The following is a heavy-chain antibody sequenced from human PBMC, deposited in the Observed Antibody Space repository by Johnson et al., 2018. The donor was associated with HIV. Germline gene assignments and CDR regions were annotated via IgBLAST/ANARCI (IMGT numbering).Heavy chain of an antibody. CDR1: GFTFSSYS. CDR3: SRSRWGDDAFDI. D-gene: IGHD7-27*01. Sequence: QVQLVESGGGLVQPGGSLRLSCAASGFTFSSYSMHWVRQAPGKGLEWVAVISYDGSNKYYADSVKGRFTISKDNSKNTLYLQRNSLRAEDTAVYYCSRSRWGDDAFDIWGQGTMVTVSS. V-gene: IGHV3-30-3*01. CDR2: ISYDGSNK. J-gene: IGHJ3*02.